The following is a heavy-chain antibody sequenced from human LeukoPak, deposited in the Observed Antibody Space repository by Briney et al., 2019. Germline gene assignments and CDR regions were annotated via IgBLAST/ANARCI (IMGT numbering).Heavy chain of an antibody. Sequence: SETLSLTCGVSGGSFSGYYWSWIRQSPGKGLEWIGEINESGSTDYNPSLISRVTISLDTSKNQFSLKLSSMTAADTATYYCVRVGGLKIRGFMIFFGLGGYYSGRDVWDRGTTVSVS. CDR2: INESGST. CDR1: GGSFSGYY. D-gene: IGHD3-10*01. CDR3: VRVGGLKIRGFMIFFGLGGYYSGRDV. V-gene: IGHV4-34*01. J-gene: IGHJ6*02.